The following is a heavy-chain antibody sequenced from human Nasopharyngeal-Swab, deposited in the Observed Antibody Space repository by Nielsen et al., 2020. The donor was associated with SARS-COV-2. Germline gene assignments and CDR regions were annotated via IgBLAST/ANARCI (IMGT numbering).Heavy chain of an antibody. J-gene: IGHJ2*01. Sequence: RQAPGKGLEWIGHIYYSGSTNYSPSLKSRVTISLDTSKIQLSLKLSSVTAADTAVYYCARDSDFWSGYYTRYFDPWGRGTLVTVSS. CDR3: ARDSDFWSGYYTRYFDP. V-gene: IGHV4-59*01. CDR2: IYYSGST. D-gene: IGHD3-3*01.